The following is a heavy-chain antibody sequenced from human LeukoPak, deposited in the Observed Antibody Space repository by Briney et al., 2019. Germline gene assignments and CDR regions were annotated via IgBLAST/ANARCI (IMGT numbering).Heavy chain of an antibody. J-gene: IGHJ4*02. CDR1: GFTFSSYS. CDR3: AKDVVLNY. D-gene: IGHD3-16*01. V-gene: IGHV3-48*01. CDR2: ISSSSSTI. Sequence: PGGSLRLSCAASGFTFSSYSMNWVRQAPGKGLEWVSYISSSSSTIYYADSVKGRFTISRDNSKSTLYLQMNSLRAEDTALYYCAKDVVLNYWGQGTLVTVSS.